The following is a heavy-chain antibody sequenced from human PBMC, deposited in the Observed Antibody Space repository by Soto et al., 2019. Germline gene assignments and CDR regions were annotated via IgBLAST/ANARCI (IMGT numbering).Heavy chain of an antibody. CDR1: GGSISSGGYS. V-gene: IGHV4-30-2*01. Sequence: QLQLQESGSGLVKPSQTLSLTCAVSGGSISSGGYSWSWIRQPPGMGLEWIGYIYHSGSTYYNPSLKSRVTISVDRSKNQFSLKLSSVTAADTAVYYCARGGGIAVAATAHWGQGTLVTVSS. CDR2: IYHSGST. D-gene: IGHD6-19*01. J-gene: IGHJ4*02. CDR3: ARGGGIAVAATAH.